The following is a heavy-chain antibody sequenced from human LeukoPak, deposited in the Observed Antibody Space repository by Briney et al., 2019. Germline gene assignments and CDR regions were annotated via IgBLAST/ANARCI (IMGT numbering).Heavy chain of an antibody. Sequence: SPQTLSLTRTVSLVSISIFYWNWIRHPPGKGLECIWRIYTRGSTNYNPSLKSLVTMSVDTSKNQLSLKLRSVTAADTAVYYCARVTTGSYYSDHWGQGTLVTVSS. D-gene: IGHD1-26*01. V-gene: IGHV4-4*07. CDR1: LVSISIFY. J-gene: IGHJ4*02. CDR3: ARVTTGSYYSDH. CDR2: IYTRGST.